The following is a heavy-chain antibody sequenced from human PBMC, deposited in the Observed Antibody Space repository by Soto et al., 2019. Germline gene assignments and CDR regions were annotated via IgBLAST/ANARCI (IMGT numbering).Heavy chain of an antibody. Sequence: GESLNISSKGSGYSFTIYWVSWVRQMPGKGLEWMGRIDPSDSYTNYSPSFQGHVTISADKSISTAYLQWSSLKASDTAMYYCARHETTYYDSSGYYSNWYFDLWGRGTLVTVSS. V-gene: IGHV5-10-1*01. CDR2: IDPSDSYT. J-gene: IGHJ2*01. CDR1: GYSFTIYW. D-gene: IGHD3-22*01. CDR3: ARHETTYYDSSGYYSNWYFDL.